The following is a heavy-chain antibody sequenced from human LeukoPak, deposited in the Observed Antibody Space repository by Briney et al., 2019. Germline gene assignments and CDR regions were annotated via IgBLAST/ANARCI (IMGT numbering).Heavy chain of an antibody. CDR1: GFTFSSYA. CDR3: AKDRITMIVVVIESGFDP. J-gene: IGHJ5*02. D-gene: IGHD3-22*01. V-gene: IGHV3-23*01. Sequence: GGSLRLSCAASGFTFSSYAMSWVRQAPGKGLEWVSAISGSGGSTYYADSVKGRFTISRDNSKNTLYLQMNSLRAEDTAVYYCAKDRITMIVVVIESGFDPWGQGTLVTVSS. CDR2: ISGSGGST.